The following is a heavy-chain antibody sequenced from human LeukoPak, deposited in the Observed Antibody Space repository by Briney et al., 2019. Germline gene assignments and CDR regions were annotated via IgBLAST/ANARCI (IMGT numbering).Heavy chain of an antibody. CDR3: AREGMRLYYYGMDV. J-gene: IGHJ6*02. CDR2: IIPILGIA. V-gene: IGHV1-69*04. Sequence: GASVKVSCKASGGTFSSYAISWVRQAPGQGLEWMGRIIPILGIANYAQKFQGRVTITADKSTSTAYMELSSLRSEDTAVYYCAREGMRLYYYGMDVWGQRTTVTVSS. CDR1: GGTFSSYA.